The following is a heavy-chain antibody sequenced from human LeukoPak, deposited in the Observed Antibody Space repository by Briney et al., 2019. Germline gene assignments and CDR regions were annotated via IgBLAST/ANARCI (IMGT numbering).Heavy chain of an antibody. D-gene: IGHD3-3*01. Sequence: CGSLSLSCAASVFTFSSYAMSWVRQAPGKGLEWVSAISCSGGSTYYADSLKGRFTISRDNSNNTLYLQMNSLRAEDTAVYDCATAPDLTYYDFWSGFLIGDYFDYWGQGTLVTVSS. CDR1: VFTFSSYA. CDR2: ISCSGGST. V-gene: IGHV3-23*01. CDR3: ATAPDLTYYDFWSGFLIGDYFDY. J-gene: IGHJ4*02.